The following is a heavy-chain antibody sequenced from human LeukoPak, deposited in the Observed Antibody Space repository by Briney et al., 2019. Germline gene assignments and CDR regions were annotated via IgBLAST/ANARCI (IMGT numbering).Heavy chain of an antibody. V-gene: IGHV4-4*02. CDR2: IYHSGST. CDR1: GGSISSSNW. D-gene: IGHD3-16*02. Sequence: PSETLSLTCAVSGGSISSSNWWRWVRQPPGKGLEWIGEIYHSGSTNYNPSLKSRVTISVDKSKNQFSLKLSSVTAADTAVYYCARYDYVWGSYRYTGYFDYWGQGTLVTVSS. CDR3: ARYDYVWGSYRYTGYFDY. J-gene: IGHJ4*02.